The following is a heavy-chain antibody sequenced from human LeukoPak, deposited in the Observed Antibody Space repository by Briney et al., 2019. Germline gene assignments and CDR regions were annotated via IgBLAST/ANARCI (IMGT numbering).Heavy chain of an antibody. CDR2: INHSGST. V-gene: IGHV4-34*01. Sequence: PSETLSLTCAVYGGSFSGYYWSWIRQPPGKGLEWIGEINHSGSTNYNPSLKSRVTISVDTSKNQFSLKLSSVTAADTAVYYCARGRRVPAWFDTWGQGTLVTVSS. D-gene: IGHD2-2*01. CDR1: GGSFSGYY. CDR3: ARGRRVPAWFDT. J-gene: IGHJ5*02.